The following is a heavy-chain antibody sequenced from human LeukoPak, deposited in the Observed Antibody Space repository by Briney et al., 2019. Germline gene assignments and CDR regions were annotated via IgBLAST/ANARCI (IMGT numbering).Heavy chain of an antibody. CDR2: ISWNSGSI. J-gene: IGHJ1*01. CDR3: AKDSAVAGDS. D-gene: IGHD6-19*01. Sequence: GRSLRLSCAASGFTFDDYAMHWVRQAPGKGLEWVSGISWNSGSIGYADSVKGRFTISRDNAKNSLYLQMNSLGAEDTALYYCAKDSAVAGDSWGQGTLVTVSS. V-gene: IGHV3-9*01. CDR1: GFTFDDYA.